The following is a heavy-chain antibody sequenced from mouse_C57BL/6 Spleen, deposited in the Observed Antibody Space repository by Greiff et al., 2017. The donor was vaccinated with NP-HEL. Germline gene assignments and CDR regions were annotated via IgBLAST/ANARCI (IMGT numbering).Heavy chain of an antibody. CDR3: ARGGDDYGWFAY. D-gene: IGHD2-4*01. CDR2: IDPNSGGT. J-gene: IGHJ3*01. Sequence: VQLQQPGAELVKPGASVKLSCKASGYTFTSYWMHWVKQRPGRGLEWIGRIDPNSGGTKYNEKFKSKATLTVDKPSSTAYMQRSSLTSEDSAVYYCARGGDDYGWFAYWGQGTLVTVSA. CDR1: GYTFTSYW. V-gene: IGHV1-62-3*01.